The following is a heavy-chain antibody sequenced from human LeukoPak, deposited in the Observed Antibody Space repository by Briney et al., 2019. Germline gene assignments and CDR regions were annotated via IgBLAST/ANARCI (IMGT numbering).Heavy chain of an antibody. CDR2: IKQDGYEK. D-gene: IGHD1-26*01. J-gene: IGHJ4*02. V-gene: IGHV3-7*01. CDR1: GFTFSGYW. Sequence: LSGGSLRLSCAASGFTFSGYWMSWVRQTPEKGLEWVANIKQDGYEKYYVDSVKGRFTISRDNAKNSLYLQMNSLRADDTAIYYCARDKIVGPTTLDYWGQGTLVTVSS. CDR3: ARDKIVGPTTLDY.